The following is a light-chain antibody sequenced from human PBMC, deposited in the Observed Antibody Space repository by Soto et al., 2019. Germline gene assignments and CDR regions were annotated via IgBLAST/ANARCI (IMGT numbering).Light chain of an antibody. CDR2: DAS. CDR3: QQRSNWLT. CDR1: HSLTSDY. J-gene: IGKJ4*01. Sequence: EIVLTQSPGTLSLSPGERATLSCRAIHSLTSDYLAWYQQKPGQAPRLLIYDASNRATGIPARFSGSGSGTYFTLTSSSLEPEDFAVYYCQQRSNWLTFGGGTKVDIK. V-gene: IGKV3-11*01.